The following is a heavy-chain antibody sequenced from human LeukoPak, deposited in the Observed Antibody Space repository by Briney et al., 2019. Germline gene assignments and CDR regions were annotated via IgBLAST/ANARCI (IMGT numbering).Heavy chain of an antibody. D-gene: IGHD1-1*01. V-gene: IGHV1-2*02. CDR2: INPNSGFT. CDR3: ARDGGNWYVGY. CDR1: GYTFTGYH. J-gene: IGHJ4*02. Sequence: ASVKVSCKTSGYTFTGYHLHWVRQAPGQGLEWMGSINPNSGFTNYAQRFQGRVTMTRDTSIGTVYMELSRLTSDDTAVYSCARDGGNWYVGYWGQGTLVTVSS.